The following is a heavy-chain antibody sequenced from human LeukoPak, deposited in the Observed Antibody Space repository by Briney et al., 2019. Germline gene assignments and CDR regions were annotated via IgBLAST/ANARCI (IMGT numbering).Heavy chain of an antibody. CDR3: ARVSSGWRRLATFDY. J-gene: IGHJ4*02. CDR1: GYTFTSYD. Sequence: ASVKVSCKASGYTFTSYDINWVRQATGQGLEWMGWMNPNSGNTGYAQKFQGRVTMTRNTSISTAYVELSSLRSEDTAVYYCARVSSGWRRLATFDYWGQGTLVAVSS. V-gene: IGHV1-8*01. CDR2: MNPNSGNT. D-gene: IGHD6-19*01.